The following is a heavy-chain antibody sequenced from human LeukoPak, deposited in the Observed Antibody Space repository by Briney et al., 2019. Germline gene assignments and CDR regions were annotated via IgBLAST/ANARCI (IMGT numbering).Heavy chain of an antibody. J-gene: IGHJ4*02. D-gene: IGHD3-3*01. CDR2: ISYDGSNK. V-gene: IGHV3-30-3*01. Sequence: GGSLRLSCAASGFTFSSYAMHWVRQAPGKGLEWVAVISYDGSNKYYADSVKGRFTISRDNSKNTLYLQMNSLRAEDTAVYYCARDLRLTGSYAGFWSGYSSGSLQVDYWGQGTLVTVSS. CDR3: ARDLRLTGSYAGFWSGYSSGSLQVDY. CDR1: GFTFSSYA.